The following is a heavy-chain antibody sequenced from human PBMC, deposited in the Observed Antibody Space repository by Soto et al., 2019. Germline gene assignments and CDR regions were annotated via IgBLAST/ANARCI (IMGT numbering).Heavy chain of an antibody. CDR2: INPGNGNT. D-gene: IGHD3-22*01. CDR3: ARGGYFDSSNYLAY. Sequence: AALKVSCKAAGYTFTGYGINWVRKAPGRGLEWMGWINPGNGNTKYSQQFQGRVIIDRDTSASTAYMELSSLRSEDTAVYYCARGGYFDSSNYLAYWGLGTLVSVSS. J-gene: IGHJ4*02. V-gene: IGHV1-3*01. CDR1: GYTFTGYG.